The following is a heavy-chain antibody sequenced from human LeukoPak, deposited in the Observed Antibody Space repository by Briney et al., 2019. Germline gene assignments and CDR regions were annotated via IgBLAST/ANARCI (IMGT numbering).Heavy chain of an antibody. Sequence: GASVTVSCTASGGTFSSYAISWVRQAPGQGLEWMGGIIPIFGTANYAQKFQDRVTITTDESTSTAYMELSSLRSEDTAVYYCARGHEYEFWSGQNENYYMDVWGKGTTVTVSS. D-gene: IGHD3-3*01. CDR1: GGTFSSYA. V-gene: IGHV1-69*05. CDR3: ARGHEYEFWSGQNENYYMDV. CDR2: IIPIFGTA. J-gene: IGHJ6*03.